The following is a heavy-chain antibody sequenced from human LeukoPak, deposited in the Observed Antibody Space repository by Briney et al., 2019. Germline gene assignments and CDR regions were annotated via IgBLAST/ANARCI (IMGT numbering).Heavy chain of an antibody. Sequence: GESLKISCKGSGYSFTSYWIGWVRQIPGKGLEWMGIIYPGDSDTRYSPSFQGQVTISADKSISTAYLQWSSLKASDTAMYYCARALSRYCTNGVCLDWFDPWGQGTLVTVSS. CDR3: ARALSRYCTNGVCLDWFDP. CDR1: GYSFTSYW. V-gene: IGHV5-51*01. J-gene: IGHJ5*02. D-gene: IGHD2-8*01. CDR2: IYPGDSDT.